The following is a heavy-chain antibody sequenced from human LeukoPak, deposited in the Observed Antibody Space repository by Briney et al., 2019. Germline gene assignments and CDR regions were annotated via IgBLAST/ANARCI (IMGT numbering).Heavy chain of an antibody. CDR1: GFTVSNNF. CDR2: IFDVGNT. J-gene: IGHJ4*02. D-gene: IGHD4-23*01. Sequence: GGSLRLSCAASGFTVSNNFMNWVRQAPGKGLEWVSVIFDVGNTYYADSVKDRFTISRDNSKNTLYLQMNSLRVEDTAVYYCTRDAPAGGKLDSWGQGTLVTASS. V-gene: IGHV3-66*01. CDR3: TRDAPAGGKLDS.